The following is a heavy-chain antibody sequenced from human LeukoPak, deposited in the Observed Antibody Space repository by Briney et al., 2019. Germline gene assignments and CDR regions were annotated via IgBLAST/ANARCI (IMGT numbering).Heavy chain of an antibody. J-gene: IGHJ5*02. CDR2: INPNSGGT. D-gene: IGHD4-23*01. CDR1: GYTFTGYY. Sequence: ASVKVSCKASGYTFTGYYMHWVRQAPGQGLEWMGRINPNSGGTNYAQKFQGRVTMTRDTSISTAYMELSSLRSEDTAVYYCARLGPHYGGNPDNWFDPWGQGTLVTVSS. CDR3: ARLGPHYGGNPDNWFDP. V-gene: IGHV1-2*06.